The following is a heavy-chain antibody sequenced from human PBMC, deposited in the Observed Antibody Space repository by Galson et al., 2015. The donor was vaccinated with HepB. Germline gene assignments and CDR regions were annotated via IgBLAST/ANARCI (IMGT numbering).Heavy chain of an antibody. Sequence: TFSSYAISWVRQAPGQGLEWMGGIIPIFGTANYAQKFQGRVTITADESTSTAYMELSSLRSEDTAVYYCARGAGDTAMVTLKTFDYWGQGTLVTVSS. CDR3: ARGAGDTAMVTLKTFDY. J-gene: IGHJ4*02. CDR1: TFSSYA. V-gene: IGHV1-69*01. CDR2: IIPIFGTA. D-gene: IGHD5-18*01.